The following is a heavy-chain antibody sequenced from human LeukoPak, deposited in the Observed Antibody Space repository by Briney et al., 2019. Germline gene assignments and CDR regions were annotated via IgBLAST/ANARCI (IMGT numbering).Heavy chain of an antibody. CDR1: GYTFTSYY. CDR2: INPSGGST. V-gene: IGHV1-46*01. D-gene: IGHD2-15*01. CDR3: ASYCSGGSCRYYFDY. Sequence: ASVKVSCKASGYTFTSYYMHWVRQAPGQGLEWMGIINPSGGSTSYAQKFQGRVTMTRDMSTSTVYMELSSLRSEDTAVYYCASYCSGGSCRYYFDYWGQGTLVTVSS. J-gene: IGHJ4*02.